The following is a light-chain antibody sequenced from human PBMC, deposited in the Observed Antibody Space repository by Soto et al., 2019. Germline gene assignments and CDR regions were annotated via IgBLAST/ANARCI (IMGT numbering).Light chain of an antibody. CDR2: GAS. Sequence: EIVLTQSPGTLSLSPGERATLSCRASQSVSSSYLAWYQQKPGQAPRLLIYGASSRATGIPDRFSGSASGTDFTLTISRLEPEDFAVYYCQQYGSSPITFGQGTKVDIK. V-gene: IGKV3-20*01. CDR3: QQYGSSPIT. J-gene: IGKJ1*01. CDR1: QSVSSSY.